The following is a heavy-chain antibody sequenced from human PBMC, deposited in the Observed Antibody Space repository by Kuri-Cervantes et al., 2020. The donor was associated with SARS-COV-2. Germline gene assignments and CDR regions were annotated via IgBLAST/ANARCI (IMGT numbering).Heavy chain of an antibody. J-gene: IGHJ6*02. CDR3: GGGYYSSTSCLYYFYGMDV. V-gene: IGHV3-49*04. D-gene: IGHD2-2*01. Sequence: GESLKISCTPSGFTFGYYVMNWARQAPGKGLGWVDFIRSKAYGGTTEYAASVRGRFTIASDNSKSIAYLQINSLKTEDISVYYCGGGYYSSTSCLYYFYGMDVWGQGTTVTVSS. CDR1: GFTFGYYV. CDR2: IRSKAYGGTT.